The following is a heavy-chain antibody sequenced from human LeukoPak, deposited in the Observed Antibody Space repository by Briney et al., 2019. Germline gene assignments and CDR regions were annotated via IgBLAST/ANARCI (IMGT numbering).Heavy chain of an antibody. Sequence: SETLSLTCTVSGGSISSYYWSWIRQPPGKGLEWIGYIYYGGSTNYNPSLKSRVTISVDTSKNQFSLKLSSVTAADTAVYYCARGASSGEFYWGQGTLVTISS. CDR1: GGSISSYY. CDR2: IYYGGST. D-gene: IGHD2-15*01. V-gene: IGHV4-59*01. J-gene: IGHJ4*02. CDR3: ARGASSGEFY.